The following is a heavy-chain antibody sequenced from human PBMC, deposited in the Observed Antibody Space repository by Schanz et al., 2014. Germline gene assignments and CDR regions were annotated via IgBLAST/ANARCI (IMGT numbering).Heavy chain of an antibody. Sequence: QVQLVQSGADVKKPGASVKVSCKASGNTLSAYYIHWIRQAPGQGLEWMGWIDPNSGGTNYAQKFQGRVTMTSDTSITTVYMEVNSLTSDDTAVYYCARDPYSASYFPSPPLYGLDVWGQGTTVTVSS. V-gene: IGHV1-2*02. D-gene: IGHD1-26*01. CDR2: IDPNSGGT. CDR1: GNTLSAYY. CDR3: ARDPYSASYFPSPPLYGLDV. J-gene: IGHJ6*02.